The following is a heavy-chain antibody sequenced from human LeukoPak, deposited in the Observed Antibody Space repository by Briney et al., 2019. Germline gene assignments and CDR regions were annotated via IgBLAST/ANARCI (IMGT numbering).Heavy chain of an antibody. CDR3: TREALSVTPDAFDI. V-gene: IGHV3-49*04. Sequence: PGGSLRLSCSASGFTFSTYWMSWVRQAPGKGLEWVVFIRSKAYGGTTEYAASVKGRFTISRDDSKSIAYLQMNSLKTEDTAVYYCTREALSVTPDAFDIWGQGTMVTVSS. CDR1: GFTFSTYW. D-gene: IGHD5/OR15-5a*01. J-gene: IGHJ3*02. CDR2: IRSKAYGGTT.